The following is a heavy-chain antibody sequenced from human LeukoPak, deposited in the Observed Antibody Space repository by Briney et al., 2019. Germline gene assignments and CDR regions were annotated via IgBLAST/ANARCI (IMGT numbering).Heavy chain of an antibody. D-gene: IGHD2-2*01. J-gene: IGHJ4*02. CDR2: INPNSAGT. V-gene: IGHV1-2*02. CDR1: GYTFTEYY. Sequence: ASVKVSCKASGYTFTEYYMHWVRQAPGQGLEWMGWINPNSAGTNYVQKFQGRVTMTRDTSISTGYMELGRLTSDDTAVYYCAYLSPAEDSWGQGTLVTVSS. CDR3: AYLSPAEDS.